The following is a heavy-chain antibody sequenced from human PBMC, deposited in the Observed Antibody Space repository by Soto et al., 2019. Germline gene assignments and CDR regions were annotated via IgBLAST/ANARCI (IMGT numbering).Heavy chain of an antibody. CDR1: GGTFSSYA. CDR3: ASLVWGSYPFDY. CDR2: IIPIFGTA. D-gene: IGHD3-16*01. V-gene: IGHV1-69*13. Sequence: SVKVSCKASGGTFSSYAISWVRQAPGQGLEWMGGIIPIFGTANYAQKFQGRVTITADESTSTAYMELSSLRSEDTAVYYCASLVWGSYPFDYWGQGTLVTVSS. J-gene: IGHJ4*02.